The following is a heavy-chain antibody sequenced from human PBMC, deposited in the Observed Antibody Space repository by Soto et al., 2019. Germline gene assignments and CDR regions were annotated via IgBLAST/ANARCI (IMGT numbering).Heavy chain of an antibody. J-gene: IGHJ4*02. Sequence: QVQLQQWGAGLLKPSETLSLTCAVYGGSFSGYYWSWIRQPPGKGLEWIGEINHSGSTNYNPSLRSRVTVAVDTSKNQFSLKLSSVTAADTAVYYCARVVPSESSGYQTNPYYFDYWGQGTLVTVSS. CDR1: GGSFSGYY. V-gene: IGHV4-34*01. D-gene: IGHD3-22*01. CDR2: INHSGST. CDR3: ARVVPSESSGYQTNPYYFDY.